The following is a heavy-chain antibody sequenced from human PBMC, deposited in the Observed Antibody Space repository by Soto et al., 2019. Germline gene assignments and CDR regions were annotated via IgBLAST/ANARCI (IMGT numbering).Heavy chain of an antibody. CDR2: IMPIFRTA. CDR1: GGTFSSSA. J-gene: IGHJ6*02. CDR3: AGDKERQQLGGNYYYIMDV. D-gene: IGHD1-1*01. Sequence: QVQLVQSGAEVKKPGSSLKVSCKASGGTFSSSAFSWVRQAPGQGLEWMGGIMPIFRTADYAQKFQGRVTXTXDXXTSTAYMELSSLRSEDTGVYYCAGDKERQQLGGNYYYIMDVWGQGTTVTVSS. V-gene: IGHV1-69*05.